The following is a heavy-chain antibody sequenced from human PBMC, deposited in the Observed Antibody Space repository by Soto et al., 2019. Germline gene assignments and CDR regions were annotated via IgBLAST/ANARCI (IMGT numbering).Heavy chain of an antibody. CDR3: AGGSGWLSDY. Sequence: EVQLVESGGGLAQPGGSLRLSCAASGFSISSYWRNWVRQAPGKGLEWVAIIRKDGSEKYYVDAVKGRFTISRDNAQNSLSLQLTIPRGDDTAVYYCAGGSGWLSDYGGRGTLVTVSS. D-gene: IGHD6-19*01. CDR2: IRKDGSEK. V-gene: IGHV3-7*03. CDR1: GFSISSYW. J-gene: IGHJ4*02.